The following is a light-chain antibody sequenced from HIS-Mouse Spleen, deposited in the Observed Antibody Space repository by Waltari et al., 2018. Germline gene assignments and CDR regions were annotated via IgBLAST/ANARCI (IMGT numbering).Light chain of an antibody. J-gene: IGLJ2*01. Sequence: SYELTQPPSVSVSPGQTARITCPGDALPTKYAYWYQEKSGQAPVLVIYEDSKRRSGIPERFSGSSSGTMATLTISGAQVEDEADYYCYSTDSSGNHRVFGGGTKLTVL. CDR2: EDS. V-gene: IGLV3-10*01. CDR1: ALPTKY. CDR3: YSTDSSGNHRV.